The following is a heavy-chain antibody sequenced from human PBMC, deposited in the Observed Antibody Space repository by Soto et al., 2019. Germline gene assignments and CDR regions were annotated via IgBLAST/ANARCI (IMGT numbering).Heavy chain of an antibody. D-gene: IGHD2-15*01. V-gene: IGHV5-10-1*01. Sequence: PGESLKISCKGVGYSFTDFWITWVRQVPGKGLAWMGKIDPPDSYTNYSPSFQGHVTMSVDKSINTAYLQWSSLKASDTAIYYCARRGYHVSLGYYDAMDVWGQGTTGTVSS. J-gene: IGHJ6*02. CDR1: GYSFTDFW. CDR3: ARRGYHVSLGYYDAMDV. CDR2: IDPPDSYT.